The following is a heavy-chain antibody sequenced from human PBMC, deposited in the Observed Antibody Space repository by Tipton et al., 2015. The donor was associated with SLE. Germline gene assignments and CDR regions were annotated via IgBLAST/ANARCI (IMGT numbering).Heavy chain of an antibody. D-gene: IGHD3-3*01. CDR2: ISTHNGNT. V-gene: IGHV1-18*01. J-gene: IGHJ6*03. CDR3: ATQGQRFWGDYDYYMDV. Sequence: QSRAEVKKPGASVKVSCKPSGYTWTSHGISWGRQAPGQGLEGMGGISTHNGNTNYAQKLQGRLTMTTDTSTNTANMELRSLRSDDTAVYYCATQGQRFWGDYDYYMDVWGRGSTVTVSS. CDR1: GYTWTSHG.